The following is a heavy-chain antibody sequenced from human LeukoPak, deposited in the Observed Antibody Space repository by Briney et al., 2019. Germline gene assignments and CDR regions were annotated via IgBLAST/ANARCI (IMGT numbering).Heavy chain of an antibody. CDR1: GFTFSSYA. D-gene: IGHD4-11*01. CDR3: ASSRSNDYILGPWFDP. V-gene: IGHV3-30-3*01. J-gene: IGHJ5*02. CDR2: ISYDGSNK. Sequence: GGALRLSCAASGFTFSSYAMHWLRQAPGKGLEWVAVISYDGSNKYYADSVKGRFTISRDNSKNTLNLQMNGLRAEDTAVYYCASSRSNDYILGPWFDPWGQGTLVTVSS.